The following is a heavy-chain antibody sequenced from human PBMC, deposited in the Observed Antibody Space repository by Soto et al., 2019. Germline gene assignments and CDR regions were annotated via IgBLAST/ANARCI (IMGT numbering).Heavy chain of an antibody. Sequence: QVHLVQSGLEVRKPGASVRLSCKASGYTFTSHGISWVRQASGQGLEWVGWISPFNGRRDIGDSFQGRVSMSTDTGSAYMEVRGLRFDDTAIYFCGRCIQPSVPSATDVWGQGTTVIVSS. V-gene: IGHV1-18*01. CDR3: GRCIQPSVPSATDV. CDR2: ISPFNGRR. J-gene: IGHJ6*02. CDR1: GYTFTSHG. D-gene: IGHD1-1*01.